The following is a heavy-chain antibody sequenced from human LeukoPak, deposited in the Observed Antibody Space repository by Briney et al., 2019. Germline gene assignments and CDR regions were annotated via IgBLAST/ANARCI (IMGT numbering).Heavy chain of an antibody. Sequence: SVKVSCKASGGTFSSYTISWVRQAPGQGLEWMGRIIPILGIANYAQKFQGRVTITADKSTGTAYMELSSLRSEDTAVYYCARVLEDTAMDNWFDPWGQGTLVTVSS. J-gene: IGHJ5*02. D-gene: IGHD5-18*01. CDR1: GGTFSSYT. CDR3: ARVLEDTAMDNWFDP. CDR2: IIPILGIA. V-gene: IGHV1-69*02.